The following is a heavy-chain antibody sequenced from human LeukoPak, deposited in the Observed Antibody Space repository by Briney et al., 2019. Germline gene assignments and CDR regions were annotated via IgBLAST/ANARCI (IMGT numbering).Heavy chain of an antibody. D-gene: IGHD2-2*01. Sequence: GGSLRLSCAASGFTFSSYAMHWVRQAPGKGLEWVAVISYDGSNKYYADSVKGRFTISRDNSKNTLYLQMNSLRAEDTAVYYCAKDQDVVVPAGGDYWGQGTLVTVSS. V-gene: IGHV3-30-3*01. J-gene: IGHJ4*02. CDR2: ISYDGSNK. CDR1: GFTFSSYA. CDR3: AKDQDVVVPAGGDY.